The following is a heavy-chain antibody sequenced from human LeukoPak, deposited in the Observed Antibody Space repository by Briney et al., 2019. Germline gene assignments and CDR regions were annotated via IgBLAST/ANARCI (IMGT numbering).Heavy chain of an antibody. CDR2: ISDSGGDT. D-gene: IGHD6-13*01. CDR3: AKELQQFTYINYYYYYGMDV. J-gene: IGHJ6*02. V-gene: IGHV3-23*01. CDR1: GFTFSNYA. Sequence: GGSLRLSCAASGFTFSNYAMTWVRQAPGKGLEWVSGISDSGGDTYYADSVKGRFTISRDNAKNSLYLQMNSLRAEDTAVYYCAKELQQFTYINYYYYYGMDVWGQGTTVTVSS.